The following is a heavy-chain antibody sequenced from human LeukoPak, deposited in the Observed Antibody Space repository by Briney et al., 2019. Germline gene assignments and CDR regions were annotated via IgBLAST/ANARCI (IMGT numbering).Heavy chain of an antibody. D-gene: IGHD2-8*01. CDR1: GGSSSGYY. CDR3: ARVMGL. CDR2: INHSGST. Sequence: SETLSLTCAVYGGSSSGYYWSWIRQPPGKGLEWIGEINHSGSTNYNPSLKSRVTISVDTSKNQFSLKLSSVTAADTAVYYCARVMGLWGQGTLVTVSS. J-gene: IGHJ4*02. V-gene: IGHV4-34*01.